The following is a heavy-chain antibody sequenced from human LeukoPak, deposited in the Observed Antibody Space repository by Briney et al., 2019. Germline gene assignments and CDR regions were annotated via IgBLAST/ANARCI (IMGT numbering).Heavy chain of an antibody. Sequence: ASVKVSCKASGYTFSGYGISWVRQAPGQGLEWMGWISAYNGNTNYAQKLQGRVTMTTDTSTSTAYMELRSLRSDDTAVYYCAKDRGYDGYDYWGQGTLVTVSS. CDR2: ISAYNGNT. CDR3: AKDRGYDGYDY. CDR1: GYTFSGYG. V-gene: IGHV1-18*01. D-gene: IGHD5-12*01. J-gene: IGHJ4*02.